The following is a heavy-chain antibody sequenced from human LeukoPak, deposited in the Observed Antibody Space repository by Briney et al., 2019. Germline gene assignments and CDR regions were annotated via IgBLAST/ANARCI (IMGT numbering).Heavy chain of an antibody. CDR1: GFTFSHYS. J-gene: IGHJ4*02. V-gene: IGHV3-21*01. CDR3: ARGCGGACRGIDY. Sequence: GGSLRLSCAASGFTFSHYSMNWVRQAPGKGLEWVSSISSGSNYIYYADSVKGRFTISRDNAKNSLYLQMNSLRAEDTAVYYCARGCGGACRGIDYWGQGTLVTVSS. D-gene: IGHD2-21*02. CDR2: ISSGSNYI.